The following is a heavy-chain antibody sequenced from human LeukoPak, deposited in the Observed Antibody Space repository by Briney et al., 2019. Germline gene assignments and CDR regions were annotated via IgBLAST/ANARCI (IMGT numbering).Heavy chain of an antibody. CDR1: GYTFTGYW. CDR3: ARVLAYGSGNSNDY. D-gene: IGHD3-10*01. J-gene: IGHJ4*02. V-gene: IGHV1-2*02. CDR2: INPNNGDT. Sequence: ASVKVSCKAFGYTFTGYWMHWVRQAPGQGLEWMGWINPNNGDTMYREKFQGRVTMTRDTSISTVYMELSGLRSDDTAVYYCARVLAYGSGNSNDYWGQGTLVTVSS.